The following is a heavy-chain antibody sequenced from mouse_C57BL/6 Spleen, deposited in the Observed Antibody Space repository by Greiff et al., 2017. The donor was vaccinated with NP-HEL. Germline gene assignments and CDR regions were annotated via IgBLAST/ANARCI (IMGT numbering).Heavy chain of an antibody. Sequence: EVKLQESGPGLVKPSQSLSLTCSVTGYSITSGYYWNWIRQFPGNKLEWMGYISYDGSNNYNPSLKNRISITRDTSKNQFFLKLNSVTTEDTATYYCARDKDLYFNYFDYWGQGTTLTVSS. CDR2: ISYDGSN. CDR3: ARDKDLYFNYFDY. CDR1: GYSITSGYY. J-gene: IGHJ2*01. D-gene: IGHD2-1*01. V-gene: IGHV3-6*01.